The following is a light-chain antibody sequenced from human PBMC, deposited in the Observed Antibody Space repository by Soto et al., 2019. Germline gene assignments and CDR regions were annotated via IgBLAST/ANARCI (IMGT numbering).Light chain of an antibody. V-gene: IGLV2-8*01. CDR3: SSYAGSNNLG. CDR2: EVS. Sequence: QSALTQPPSASGSPGQSVTISCTGTSSDVGGYNYVSWYQQRPGKAPKLMIYEVSKRPSGVPDRFSGSKSGNTASLTVSGLQAEDEADYYCSSYAGSNNLGFGGGTKLTVI. CDR1: SSDVGGYNY. J-gene: IGLJ2*01.